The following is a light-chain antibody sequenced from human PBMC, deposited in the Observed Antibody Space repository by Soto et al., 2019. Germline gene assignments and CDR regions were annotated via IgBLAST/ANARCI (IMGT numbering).Light chain of an antibody. CDR3: QQYKSYPYI. Sequence: DIQMTQSPSTLSAFVGDRVTITCRASQSINSWLAWYQQKPGKAPKLLIQKASSLESGVPSRFSGSGSGTECPLTISSLQPDDFATYFCQQYKSYPYIFGQGTKLEIK. CDR1: QSINSW. CDR2: KAS. V-gene: IGKV1-5*03. J-gene: IGKJ2*01.